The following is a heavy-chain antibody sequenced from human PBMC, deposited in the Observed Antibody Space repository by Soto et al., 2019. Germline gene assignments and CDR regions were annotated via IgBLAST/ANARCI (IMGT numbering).Heavy chain of an antibody. Sequence: QVQLVQSGAEVKKPGSSVKVSCKASGYNFYNYAISWVRQAPGQGLEWMGGIIPDNGNANYAQKLQGRVTMTTDTSTTTAYMDLMSPRSDDTAVYSCEITGPPFHYWGQGSLVIVSS. CDR1: GYNFYNYA. CDR3: EITGPPFHY. J-gene: IGHJ4*02. CDR2: IIPDNGNA. D-gene: IGHD3-16*01. V-gene: IGHV1-18*01.